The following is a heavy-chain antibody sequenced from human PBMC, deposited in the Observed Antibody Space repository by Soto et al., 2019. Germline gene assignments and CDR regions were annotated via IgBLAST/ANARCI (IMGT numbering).Heavy chain of an antibody. CDR3: ARFRLLRHGLSWRIYYFDY. Sequence: SETLSLTCTVSGGSVSSGSYYWSWIRQPPGKGLEWIGYIYYSGSTNYNPSLKSRVTISVDTSKNQFSLKLSSVTAADTAVYYCARFRLLRHGLSWRIYYFDYWGQGTLVTVSS. CDR1: GGSVSSGSYY. J-gene: IGHJ4*02. CDR2: IYYSGST. D-gene: IGHD3-22*01. V-gene: IGHV4-61*01.